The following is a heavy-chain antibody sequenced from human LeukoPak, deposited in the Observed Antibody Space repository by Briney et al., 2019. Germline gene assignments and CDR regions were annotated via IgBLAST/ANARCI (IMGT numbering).Heavy chain of an antibody. V-gene: IGHV4-59*01. CDR3: ARDSDYGDYIPYFDY. D-gene: IGHD4-17*01. Sequence: PSETLSLTCDVSGASISHYYWSWIRQPPGKGLEWIGYIYHSWSTKYNPSLKSRVTISIDTSKHQFSLKLSSVTAADTAMYYCARDSDYGDYIPYFDYWGQGTLVTVSS. CDR1: GASISHYY. J-gene: IGHJ4*02. CDR2: IYHSWST.